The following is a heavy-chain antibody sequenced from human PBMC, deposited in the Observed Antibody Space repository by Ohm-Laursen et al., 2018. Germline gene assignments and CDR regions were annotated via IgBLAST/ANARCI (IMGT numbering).Heavy chain of an antibody. D-gene: IGHD3-10*01. CDR1: GFTVSSTY. CDR3: GSEGSGRKTYALDV. Sequence: SLRLSCAASGFTVSSTYMTWVRQPPGKGLEWVSVIYSDDSTYYADSVKGRFTISRDNSKNTLYLQMNSLRAEDTAVYYCGSEGSGRKTYALDVWGQGTTVTVSS. J-gene: IGHJ6*02. CDR2: IYSDDST. V-gene: IGHV3-53*01.